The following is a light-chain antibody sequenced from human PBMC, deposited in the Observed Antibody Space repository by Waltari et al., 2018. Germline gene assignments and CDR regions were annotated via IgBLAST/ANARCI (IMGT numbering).Light chain of an antibody. CDR2: GAS. Sequence: EIVMTQSPATLSVSPGERDTLSCRASQSVSSNLAWYQQKPGQAPRLLIYGASTGATGIPARFSGSGSGTEFTLTISSLQSEDFAVYYCQQYNNWPGTFGQGTKVEIK. J-gene: IGKJ1*01. CDR3: QQYNNWPGT. CDR1: QSVSSN. V-gene: IGKV3-15*01.